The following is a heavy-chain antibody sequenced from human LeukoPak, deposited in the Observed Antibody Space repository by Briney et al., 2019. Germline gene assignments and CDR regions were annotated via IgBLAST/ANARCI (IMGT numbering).Heavy chain of an antibody. D-gene: IGHD6-19*01. CDR2: INPDGSEK. J-gene: IGHJ4*02. V-gene: IGHV3-7*01. CDR1: GFTFRTSW. CDR3: ARHRGYSSFDY. Sequence: GGSLRLSCGASGFTFRTSWMNWVRQAPGKGLEWVASINPDGSEKYSVDSVKGRFTISRDNAKNSLYLQMNSLRAEDTAVYYCARHRGYSSFDYWGQGTLVTVSS.